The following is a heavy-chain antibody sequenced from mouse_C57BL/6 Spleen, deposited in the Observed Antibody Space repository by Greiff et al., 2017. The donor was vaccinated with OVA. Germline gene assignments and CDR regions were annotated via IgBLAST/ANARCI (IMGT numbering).Heavy chain of an antibody. CDR1: GYSFTGYY. V-gene: IGHV1-42*01. CDR3: VRPPGYLPPWCAY. D-gene: IGHD2-1*01. J-gene: IGHJ3*01. Sequence: VQLKQSGPELVKPGASVKISCKASGYSFTGYYMNWVKQSPEKSLEWIGEINPSTGGTTYNQKFKAKATLTVDKSSSTAYMQLKSLTSEDSAVXYCVRPPGYLPPWCAYWVQGPQVPVS. CDR2: INPSTGGT.